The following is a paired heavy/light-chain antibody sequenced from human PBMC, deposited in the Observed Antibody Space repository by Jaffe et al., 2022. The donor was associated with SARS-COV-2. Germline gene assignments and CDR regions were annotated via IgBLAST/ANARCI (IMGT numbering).Light chain of an antibody. CDR2: KDT. J-gene: IGLJ2*01. Sequence: SYELTQPPSVSVSPGQTARITCSGDALAKQYVYWYQQKPGQAPVLVIYKDTERPSGIPERLSGSSSGTTVTLTISGVQAEDEADYICQSADSSKTFALFGGGTKLTVL. V-gene: IGLV3-25*03. CDR3: QSADSSKTFAL. CDR1: ALAKQY.
Heavy chain of an antibody. D-gene: IGHD3-22*01. CDR3: ARGLDSDGYLYYFDY. J-gene: IGHJ4*02. Sequence: QVQLVQSGAEVKKPGASVKVSCKASGYTFTSSAIHWVRQAPGQRLEWMGWINVGNGDTKYSESCQGRVTITRDTSATTAYMELSSLRSEDTAVYYCARGLDSDGYLYYFDYWGQGTLVTVSS. CDR2: INVGNGDT. CDR1: GYTFTSSA. V-gene: IGHV1-3*01.